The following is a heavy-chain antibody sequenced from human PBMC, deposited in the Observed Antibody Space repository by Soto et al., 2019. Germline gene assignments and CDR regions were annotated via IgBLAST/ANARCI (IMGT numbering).Heavy chain of an antibody. V-gene: IGHV3-15*07. CDR1: GFTFSNAW. J-gene: IGHJ3*02. D-gene: IGHD3-10*01. Sequence: EVQLVESGGGLVKPGGSLRLSCAASGFTFSNAWMNWVRQAPGKGLEWVGGIKSKTDRGTTDYAAPVKGRFTISRDDSKNTLYLQMNSLKTEDTAVYYCTTYGYYYGPYAFDIWGQGTMVTVSS. CDR3: TTYGYYYGPYAFDI. CDR2: IKSKTDRGTT.